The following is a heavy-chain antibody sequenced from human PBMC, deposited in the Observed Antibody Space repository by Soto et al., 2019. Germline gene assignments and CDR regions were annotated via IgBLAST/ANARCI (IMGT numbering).Heavy chain of an antibody. J-gene: IGHJ3*02. V-gene: IGHV4-34*01. CDR3: ARGERVILWFGDRGAFDI. Sequence: QVQLQQWGAGLLKPSETLSLTCAVYGGSFSGYYWSWIRQPPGKGLEWIGEINHSGSTNYNPSLKSRVTISVDTSKNQFSLKLSSVTAADTAVYYCARGERVILWFGDRGAFDIWGQGTMVTVSS. CDR1: GGSFSGYY. D-gene: IGHD3-10*01. CDR2: INHSGST.